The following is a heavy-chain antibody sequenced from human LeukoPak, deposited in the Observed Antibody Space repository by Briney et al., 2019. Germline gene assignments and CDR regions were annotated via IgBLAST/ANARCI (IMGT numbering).Heavy chain of an antibody. CDR2: INHSGST. CDR3: ARGELRLAMVKGP. V-gene: IGHV4-34*01. Sequence: SETLSLTCTVSGCSISSYYWSSIRQPPGKGLEWIGEINHSGSTNYNPSLKSRVTISVDTSKNQFSPKLSSVTAADTAVYYCARGELRLAMVKGPWGQGTLVTVSS. CDR1: GCSISSYY. J-gene: IGHJ4*02. D-gene: IGHD5-18*01.